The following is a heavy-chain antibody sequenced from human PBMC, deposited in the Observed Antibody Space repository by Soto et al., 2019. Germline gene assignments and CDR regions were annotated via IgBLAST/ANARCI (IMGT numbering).Heavy chain of an antibody. Sequence: GGSLRLSCATSGFTFSNYAMSWVRQTPGKGLEWVSTISGSGGRTYYADSAKGRFTISRDNSRNTLHLQMNSLRVEDTALYYCAKTLLSTSWYGLHDYVSQGTLVTVSS. J-gene: IGHJ4*02. CDR2: ISGSGGRT. CDR1: GFTFSNYA. CDR3: AKTLLSTSWYGLHDY. V-gene: IGHV3-23*01. D-gene: IGHD6-13*01.